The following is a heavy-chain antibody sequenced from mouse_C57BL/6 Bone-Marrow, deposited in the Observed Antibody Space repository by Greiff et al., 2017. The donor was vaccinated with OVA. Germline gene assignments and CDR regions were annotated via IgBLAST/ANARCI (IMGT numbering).Heavy chain of an antibody. J-gene: IGHJ4*01. D-gene: IGHD1-1*01. CDR3: VSIYYYGSSYDYYAMDY. CDR1: GYTFTSYW. Sequence: VQLQQPGAELVKPGASVKMSCKASGYTFTSYWITWVKQRPGQGLEWIGDIYPGSGSTNYNEKFKSKATLTVDTSSSTAYMQLSSLTSEYSAVYYCVSIYYYGSSYDYYAMDYWGQGTSVTVSS. V-gene: IGHV1-55*01. CDR2: IYPGSGST.